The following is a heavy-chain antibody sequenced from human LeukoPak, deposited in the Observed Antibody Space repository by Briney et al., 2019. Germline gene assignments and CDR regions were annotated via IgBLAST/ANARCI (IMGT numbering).Heavy chain of an antibody. CDR3: SRDLNGRNDF. D-gene: IGHD1-14*01. Sequence: GGSLRLSCAASGFTFSSNWMHWVRQGPGKGLVWVSRINPDGSRTDYAESVKGRFTISRDNAKNTLSLEVNSLGDEDTAVYYCSRDLNGRNDFWGQGTLVTVSS. CDR1: GFTFSSNW. V-gene: IGHV3-74*01. CDR2: INPDGSRT. J-gene: IGHJ4*02.